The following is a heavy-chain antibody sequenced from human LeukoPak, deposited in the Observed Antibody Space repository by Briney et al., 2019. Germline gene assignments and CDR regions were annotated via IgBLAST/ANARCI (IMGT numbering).Heavy chain of an antibody. CDR3: ARGYSSSWSYFDY. V-gene: IGHV1-3*01. Sequence: ASVKVSCKASGYTFTSYAMHWVRQAPGQRLEWMGWINAGNGNTKYSQKFQGRVTITRDTSASTAYMELSSLRSEDTAVYYCARGYSSSWSYFDYWGQGTLVTASS. CDR1: GYTFTSYA. CDR2: INAGNGNT. D-gene: IGHD6-13*01. J-gene: IGHJ4*02.